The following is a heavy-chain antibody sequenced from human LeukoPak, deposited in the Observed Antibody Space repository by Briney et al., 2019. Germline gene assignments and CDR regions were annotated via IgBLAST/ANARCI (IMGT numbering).Heavy chain of an antibody. V-gene: IGHV3-30*03. CDR1: GFTFSSYG. D-gene: IGHD1-26*01. CDR3: ARDLGGSYHNYFDY. CDR2: ISYDGSNK. Sequence: GGSLRLSCAASGFTFSSYGMHWVRQAPGKGLEWVAVISYDGSNKYYADSVKGRFTISRDNSKNTLYLQMNSLRAEDTAVYYCARDLGGSYHNYFDYWGQGTLVTVSS. J-gene: IGHJ4*02.